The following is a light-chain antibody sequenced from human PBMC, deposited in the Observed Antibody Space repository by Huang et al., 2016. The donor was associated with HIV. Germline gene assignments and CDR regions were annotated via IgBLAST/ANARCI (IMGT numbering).Light chain of an antibody. V-gene: IGKV1-39*01. CDR2: AAT. Sequence: DIQMTQSPSSLSASVGARVTITCRASQSISSYLNWYQQKPWTAPKVLIYAATSLQSGVPSRFSGSGAGTDFTLTINNLQPEDSATYYCQQTYITPLTFGQGTKLEIK. CDR3: QQTYITPLT. J-gene: IGKJ2*01. CDR1: QSISSY.